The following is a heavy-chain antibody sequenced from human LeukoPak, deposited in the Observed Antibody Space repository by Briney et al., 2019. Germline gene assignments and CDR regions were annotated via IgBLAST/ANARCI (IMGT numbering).Heavy chain of an antibody. J-gene: IGHJ6*03. CDR3: ARGAHHAPAHVYFYQYMAV. CDR1: GGSTSSYY. CDR2: ISAGGGT. Sequence: SETLSLTCIVSGGSTSSYYWRWIRQPAGKGLEWIGRISAGGGTNYISSLKSRVTMSVDTYQNQFSLELSSVTAADKAVYYCARGAHHAPAHVYFYQYMAVWGKGTSVTVS. V-gene: IGHV4-4*07. D-gene: IGHD1-14*01.